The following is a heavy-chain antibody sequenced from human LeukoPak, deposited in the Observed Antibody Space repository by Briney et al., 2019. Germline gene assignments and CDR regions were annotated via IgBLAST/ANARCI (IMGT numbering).Heavy chain of an antibody. V-gene: IGHV3-30*04. CDR2: ISYDGSHK. CDR3: ARAKDYDFWSGYFDY. J-gene: IGHJ4*02. Sequence: GGSLRLSCAASGFTFSSNIMHWVRQAPGKGLEWVAVISYDGSHKYYADSVKGRFTISRDNSKNTLFLQMNSLRAEDTAVYYCARAKDYDFWSGYFDYWGQGTLVTVSS. D-gene: IGHD3-3*01. CDR1: GFTFSSNI.